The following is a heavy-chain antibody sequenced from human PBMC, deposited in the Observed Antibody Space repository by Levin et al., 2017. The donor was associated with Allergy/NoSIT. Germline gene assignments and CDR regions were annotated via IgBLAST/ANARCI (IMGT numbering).Heavy chain of an antibody. CDR2: ILSDGTCT. CDR3: ARDGGTNNHDWYFDL. Sequence: GGSLRLSCAASGFTFSNYRMHWVRQAPGKGLVWVSRILSDGTCTGYADSVQGRFTISRDNAKNTLFLQMDSLSAEDTALYYCARDGGTNNHDWYFDLWGRGTLVTVSS. J-gene: IGHJ2*01. V-gene: IGHV3-74*01. D-gene: IGHD1-14*01. CDR1: GFTFSNYR.